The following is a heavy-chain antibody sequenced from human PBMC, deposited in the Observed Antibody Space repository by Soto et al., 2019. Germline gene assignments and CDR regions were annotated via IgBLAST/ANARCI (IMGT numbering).Heavy chain of an antibody. D-gene: IGHD4-17*01. CDR3: ERRYGSAFDI. CDR2: IYYSGST. J-gene: IGHJ3*02. CDR1: GGSIINLC. Sequence: RWTVAGGSIINLCCRRIRQPPGEGLEWVGYIYYSGSTNYSPSLKSRVTISVDTSKNQFSLKLSSVTAADTAVYYCERRYGSAFDIWGQGTMVTVSS. V-gene: IGHV4-59*11.